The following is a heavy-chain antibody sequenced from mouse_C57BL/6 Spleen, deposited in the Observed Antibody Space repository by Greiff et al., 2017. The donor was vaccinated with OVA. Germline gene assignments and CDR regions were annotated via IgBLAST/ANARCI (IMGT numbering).Heavy chain of an antibody. CDR3: AKNYRDGYSAFAY. CDR1: GFSLTSYG. CDR2: IWSGGST. V-gene: IGHV2-4*01. Sequence: VMLVESGPGLVQPSQSLSITCTVSGFSLTSYGVHWVRQPPGKGLEWLGVIWSGGSTDYNAAFISRLSISKDNSKSQVFFKMNSLQADDTAIYYCAKNYRDGYSAFAYWGQGTLVTVSA. D-gene: IGHD2-3*01. J-gene: IGHJ3*01.